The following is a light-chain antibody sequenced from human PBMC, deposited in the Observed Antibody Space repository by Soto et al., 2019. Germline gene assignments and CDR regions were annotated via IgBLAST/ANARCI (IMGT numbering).Light chain of an antibody. CDR1: QSISSW. V-gene: IGKV1-5*03. Sequence: DNEMTQSPSTLSASVGDRFTIXXRASQSISSWLAWYQQKPGKAPKXLIYKASTLKSGVPSRFSGSGSGTDFTLTINSLQPEDFATYYCLQDYTYPWTFGQGTKVDIK. J-gene: IGKJ1*01. CDR2: KAS. CDR3: LQDYTYPWT.